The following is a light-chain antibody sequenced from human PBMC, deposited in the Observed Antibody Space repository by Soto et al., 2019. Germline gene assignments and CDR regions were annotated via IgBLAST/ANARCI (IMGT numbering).Light chain of an antibody. V-gene: IGKV3-15*01. CDR2: RAS. Sequence: EIVMTQSPATLSVSPGERATLSCRASQSVGSNLAWYQQRPGQAPRLLIYRASTRSTGIPARFSGSGSGTEFTLTISSLQTEDFAVYYCQQYSTWPLTFGGGTKVEIK. CDR3: QQYSTWPLT. J-gene: IGKJ4*01. CDR1: QSVGSN.